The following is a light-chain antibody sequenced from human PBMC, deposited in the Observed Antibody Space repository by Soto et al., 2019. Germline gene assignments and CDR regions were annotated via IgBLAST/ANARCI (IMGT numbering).Light chain of an antibody. J-gene: IGLJ1*01. Sequence: QSVLTQPPSASGTPGQRVTISCSGSSSNIGSNYVYWYQQLPGTAPKLLIYRNNQRPSGVPDRFSGSKSGTSASLAISGLQSEDEADYYCAAWDDSLSVHYVFGTGTKLTVL. CDR1: SSNIGSNY. CDR2: RNN. CDR3: AAWDDSLSVHYV. V-gene: IGLV1-47*01.